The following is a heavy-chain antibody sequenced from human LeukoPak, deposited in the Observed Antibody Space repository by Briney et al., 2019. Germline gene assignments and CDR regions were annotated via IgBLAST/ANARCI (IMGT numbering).Heavy chain of an antibody. CDR1: GFTFRDYV. D-gene: IGHD4-17*01. CDR2: MSSGGGVI. CDR3: AKATVTHLIDY. Sequence: GGSLRLSCAASGFTFRDYVIHWVRQAPGKGLEWVAVMSSGGGVIIYTDSVKGRFTISRDNSKNTLYLQMNSLGAEDTAVYYCAKATVTHLIDYWGQGTLVTVSS. V-gene: IGHV3-30*18. J-gene: IGHJ4*02.